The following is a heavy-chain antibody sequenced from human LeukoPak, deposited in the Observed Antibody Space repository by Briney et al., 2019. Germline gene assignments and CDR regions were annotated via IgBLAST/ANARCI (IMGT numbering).Heavy chain of an antibody. D-gene: IGHD5-12*01. V-gene: IGHV1-18*01. CDR2: INPYNGNT. Sequence: ASVKVSCKTSGFSFVDCGVNWLRQAPGQGLEWMGWINPYNGNTKYAQKLQGRATVTTDTSTNTTYLEVRSLRSDDTAVYYCARAEVATRPSDYWGQGTLVTVSS. J-gene: IGHJ4*02. CDR1: GFSFVDCG. CDR3: ARAEVATRPSDY.